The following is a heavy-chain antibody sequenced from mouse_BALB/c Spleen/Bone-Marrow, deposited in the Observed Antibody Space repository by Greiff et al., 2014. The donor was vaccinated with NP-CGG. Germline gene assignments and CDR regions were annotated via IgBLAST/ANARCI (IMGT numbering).Heavy chain of an antibody. CDR1: GYTFTSYW. D-gene: IGHD1-3*01. J-gene: IGHJ4*01. V-gene: IGHV1-7*01. CDR3: ARDNYDAMDY. Sequence: QVQLEESGAELVKPGASVKMSCKASGYTFTSYWMNWVKQRPGKGLEWIGHINPYTGYTEYNQKFKGKATLTVDKSSGTAYMQMSSLTSEDAAVYYCARDNYDAMDYWGQGTSVTVSS. CDR2: INPYTGYT.